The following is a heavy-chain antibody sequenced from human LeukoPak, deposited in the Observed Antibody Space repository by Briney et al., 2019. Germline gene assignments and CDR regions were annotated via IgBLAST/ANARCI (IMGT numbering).Heavy chain of an antibody. Sequence: PGGSLRPSCAASGFTFSSYAMSWVRQAPGKGLEWVSAISGSGGSTYYADSVKGRFTISRDNSKNTLYLQMNSLRAEDTAVYYCAKDLSSGSPYYFDYWGQGTLVTVSP. D-gene: IGHD6-19*01. CDR1: GFTFSSYA. V-gene: IGHV3-23*01. CDR2: ISGSGGST. CDR3: AKDLSSGSPYYFDY. J-gene: IGHJ4*02.